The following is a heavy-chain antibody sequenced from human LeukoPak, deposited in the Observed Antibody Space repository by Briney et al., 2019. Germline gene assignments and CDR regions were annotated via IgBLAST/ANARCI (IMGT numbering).Heavy chain of an antibody. CDR3: ARIGFSTSWANFDY. D-gene: IGHD2-2*01. Sequence: PGGSLRLSCAASGFTFGGYGMHWVRQAPGKGLEWVASIRTDGREKYHADSVQGRFSISRDNSKNTPYLQMDSLRAEDTALYYCARIGFSTSWANFDYWGQGTLVTVSS. V-gene: IGHV3-30*02. J-gene: IGHJ4*02. CDR2: IRTDGREK. CDR1: GFTFGGYG.